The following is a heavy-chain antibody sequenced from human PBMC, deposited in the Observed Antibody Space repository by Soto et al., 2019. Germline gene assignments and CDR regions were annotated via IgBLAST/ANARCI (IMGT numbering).Heavy chain of an antibody. V-gene: IGHV1-69*13. CDR3: ARGFTIFGVVINYYYGMDV. D-gene: IGHD3-3*01. CDR1: GGTFSSYA. CDR2: IIPIFGTA. J-gene: IGHJ6*02. Sequence: SVKVSCKASGGTFSSYAISWVRQAPGQGLEWMGGIIPIFGTANYAQKFQGRVTITADESTSTAYMELSSLRSEDTAVYYCARGFTIFGVVINYYYGMDVWGQGTTVTVSS.